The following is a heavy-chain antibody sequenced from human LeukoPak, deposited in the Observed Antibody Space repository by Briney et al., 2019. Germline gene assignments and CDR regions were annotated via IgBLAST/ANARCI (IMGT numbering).Heavy chain of an antibody. Sequence: ASVKVSCKASGYTFTSYAMNWVRQAPGQGLEWTGWINTNTGNPTYAQGFTGRFVFSLDTSVSTAYLQISSLKAEDTAVYYCARAALRITVATAITSAVYWGQGTLVTVSS. CDR2: INTNTGNP. D-gene: IGHD5-12*01. J-gene: IGHJ4*02. CDR3: ARAALRITVATAITSAVY. CDR1: GYTFTSYA. V-gene: IGHV7-4-1*02.